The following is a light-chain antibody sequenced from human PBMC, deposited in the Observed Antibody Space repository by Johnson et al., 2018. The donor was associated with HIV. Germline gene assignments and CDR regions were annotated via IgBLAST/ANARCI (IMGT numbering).Light chain of an antibody. J-gene: IGLJ1*01. V-gene: IGLV1-51*02. Sequence: QSVLTQPPSVYAAPGQKVTISCSGSSSNIGNNYVSWYQQLPGTAPKLLIYENNKRPSGIPDRFSGSKSGTSATLDITGLQTGDEADYYCGTWGSSLSAGGVLGTGTKLTGL. CDR2: ENN. CDR3: GTWGSSLSAGGV. CDR1: SSNIGNNY.